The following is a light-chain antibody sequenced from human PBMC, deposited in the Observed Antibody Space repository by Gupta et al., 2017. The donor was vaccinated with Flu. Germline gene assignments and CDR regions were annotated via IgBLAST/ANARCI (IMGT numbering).Light chain of an antibody. J-gene: IGLJ2*01. CDR2: NNT. CDR3: QSYDSSLSLV. V-gene: IGLV1-40*01. Sequence: QSVLTPLPSSSGAPGQRITILCTGSVSTIGDGYDVYWYHHLPGAGPKLLIYNNTNRPSGVPDRFPGSKPGTSASLAITGLQAEDEADYYCQSYDSSLSLVFGGGTKVTVL. CDR1: VSTIGDGYD.